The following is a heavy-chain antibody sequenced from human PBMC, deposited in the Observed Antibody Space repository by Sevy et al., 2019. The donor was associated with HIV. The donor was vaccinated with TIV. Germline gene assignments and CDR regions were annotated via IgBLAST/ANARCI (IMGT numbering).Heavy chain of an antibody. CDR1: GYTFTGYY. V-gene: IGHV1-2*02. Sequence: ASVKVSCKASGYTFTGYYMHWVRQAPGQGLEWMGWINPNSGGTNYAQKFQGRVTMTRDTSISTAYMGLSRLSSDDTAVYYCARANMMVLVITREFDYWGQGTLVTVSS. CDR2: INPNSGGT. D-gene: IGHD3-22*01. J-gene: IGHJ4*02. CDR3: ARANMMVLVITREFDY.